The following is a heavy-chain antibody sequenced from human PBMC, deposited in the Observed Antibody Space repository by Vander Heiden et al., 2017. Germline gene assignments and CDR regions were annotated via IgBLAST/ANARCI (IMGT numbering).Heavy chain of an antibody. Sequence: QVQLVESGGGVVQPGRSLRLSCAASGFIFSSYGMHWVRQAPVKGLEWVAIIWYDGSKKYYADSVKGRFTISRDNSKNTLYLQMNSLRAEDTAVYYCAREGDSSGYYYFDYWGQGTLVTVSS. J-gene: IGHJ4*02. CDR1: GFIFSSYG. D-gene: IGHD3-22*01. V-gene: IGHV3-33*01. CDR2: IWYDGSKK. CDR3: AREGDSSGYYYFDY.